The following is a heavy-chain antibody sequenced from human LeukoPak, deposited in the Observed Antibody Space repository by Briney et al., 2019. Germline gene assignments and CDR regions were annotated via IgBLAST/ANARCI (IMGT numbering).Heavy chain of an antibody. CDR1: GYSLTELA. CDR3: ATFQAYANSGHLRPYFDY. V-gene: IGHV1-24*01. J-gene: IGHJ4*02. Sequence: ASVKVSCKISGYSLTELAIHWVRQAPGKGLEWMGGSYPEDVKTSFAEKFQGRVTFTEDTSTDTAFMELSRLRSDDTAVYYCATFQAYANSGHLRPYFDYWGQGTLVTVSS. D-gene: IGHD3-22*01. CDR2: SYPEDVKT.